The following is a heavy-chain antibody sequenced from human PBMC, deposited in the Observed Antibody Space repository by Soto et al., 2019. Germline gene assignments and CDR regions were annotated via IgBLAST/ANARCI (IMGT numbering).Heavy chain of an antibody. D-gene: IGHD2-2*01. CDR2: ISGKNGNT. V-gene: IGHV1-18*04. CDR1: GYTFISHG. J-gene: IGHJ6*02. Sequence: ASVKVSCKASGYTFISHGISWVRQAPGQGLEWMGWISGKNGNTNYAQKFQGRVTLTTDTSTSTAYLALRSLRSDDTAVYYCARVSSSIVVVPDYGMDVWGQGTTVTVS. CDR3: ARVSSSIVVVPDYGMDV.